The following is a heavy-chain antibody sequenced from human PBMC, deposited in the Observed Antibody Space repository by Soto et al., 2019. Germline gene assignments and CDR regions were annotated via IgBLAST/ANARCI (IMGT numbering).Heavy chain of an antibody. J-gene: IGHJ4*02. Sequence: ASVKVSCKASGYTFTSYDINWVRQATGQGLEWMGWMNPNSGNTGYAQKFQGRVTMTRNTSISTAYMELSSLRSEDTAVYYCARRGMVRGVHNFDYWGKGTLVTVS. CDR2: MNPNSGNT. CDR1: GYTFTSYD. V-gene: IGHV1-8*01. D-gene: IGHD3-10*01. CDR3: ARRGMVRGVHNFDY.